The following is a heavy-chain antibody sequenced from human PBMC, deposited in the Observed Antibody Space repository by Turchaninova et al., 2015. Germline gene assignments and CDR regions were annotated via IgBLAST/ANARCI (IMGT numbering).Heavy chain of an antibody. CDR3: SRHRDSGGWEGRPWYFDL. V-gene: IGHV4-39*01. CDR2: IDYSGRT. J-gene: IGHJ2*01. D-gene: IGHD2-15*01. CDR1: GCPISSGGSY. Sequence: QLQLPESGPGLVRPSEALSLTCPVSGCPISSGGSYWGGIRPPPGEGREWIGSIDYSGRTHVYPSLMRRVTMSVDTSKKQFTLNLNSVTAADTAVYFCSRHRDSGGWEGRPWYFDLWGRGTLVTVSS.